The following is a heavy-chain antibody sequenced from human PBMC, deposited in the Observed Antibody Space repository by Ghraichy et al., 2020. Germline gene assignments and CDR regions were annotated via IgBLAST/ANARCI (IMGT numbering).Heavy chain of an antibody. CDR1: GFTVSSNY. CDR3: PRDPIQSNYQWELPNWYFDL. D-gene: IGHD1-26*01. Sequence: GGSLRLSCAASGFTVSSNYMSWVRQAPGKGLEWVSVIYSGASTYYADSVKGRFTISRDNSKNTLYLQMNSLRAEDTAVYYCPRDPIQSNYQWELPNWYFDLWGRGTLVTVSS. V-gene: IGHV3-53*01. CDR2: IYSGAST. J-gene: IGHJ2*01.